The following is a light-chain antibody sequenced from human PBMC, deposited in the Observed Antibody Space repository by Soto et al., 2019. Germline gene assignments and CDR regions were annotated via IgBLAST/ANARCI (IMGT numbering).Light chain of an antibody. CDR2: EVS. J-gene: IGLJ1*01. CDR3: MSYTNINTRACV. CDR1: SSDVGGYNY. Sequence: QSALTQPASVSGSPGQSITISCTGSSSDVGGYNYVSWYQQLAGKAPKLMIDEVSNRPSGVSNRFSGSKSGNTASLTISGLRAEDEADYYCMSYTNINTRACVFGTGTKVTVL. V-gene: IGLV2-14*03.